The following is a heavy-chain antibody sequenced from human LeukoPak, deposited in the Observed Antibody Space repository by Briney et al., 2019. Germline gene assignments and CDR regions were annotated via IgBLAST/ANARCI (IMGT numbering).Heavy chain of an antibody. V-gene: IGHV4-4*02. J-gene: IGHJ3*02. CDR1: GGSISSSNW. CDR2: IYHSGST. Sequence: SETLSLTCAVSGGSISSSNWWSWVRQPPGKGLEWIGEIYHSGSTNYNPSLKSRVTISVDKSKNQFSLKLSSVTAADTAVYYCARETTSGSYRRSDDAFDIWGQGTMVTVS. CDR3: ARETTSGSYRRSDDAFDI. D-gene: IGHD1-26*01.